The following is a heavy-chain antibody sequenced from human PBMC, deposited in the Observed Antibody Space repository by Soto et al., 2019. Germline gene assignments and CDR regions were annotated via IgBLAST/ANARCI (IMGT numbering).Heavy chain of an antibody. D-gene: IGHD3-3*01. Sequence: GGSLRLSCAVSGFTLSDYYMSWIRQAPGKGLEWVSYISSRGSSIYYADSVKGRFTISRDNAKNSLYLQMNGLRAEDTAVYYCARGYYDFWSGYYISPYGMDVWGQGTTVTVSS. CDR2: ISSRGSSI. V-gene: IGHV3-11*01. J-gene: IGHJ6*02. CDR1: GFTLSDYY. CDR3: ARGYYDFWSGYYISPYGMDV.